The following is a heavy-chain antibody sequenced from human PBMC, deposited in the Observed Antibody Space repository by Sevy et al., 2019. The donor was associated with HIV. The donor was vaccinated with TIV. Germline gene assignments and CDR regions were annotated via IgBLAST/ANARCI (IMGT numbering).Heavy chain of an antibody. Sequence: ASVKVSCKVSGYTLTELSMHWVRQAPGKGLEWMGGFDPEDGETIYAQKFQGRVTMTEDTSTDTAYMELSSLRSEDTAVEYWGTDWGSRRWYGHRVDPWGQGTLVTVSS. CDR2: FDPEDGET. D-gene: IGHD3-10*01. CDR3: GTDWGSRRWYGHRVDP. CDR1: GYTLTELS. J-gene: IGHJ5*02. V-gene: IGHV1-24*01.